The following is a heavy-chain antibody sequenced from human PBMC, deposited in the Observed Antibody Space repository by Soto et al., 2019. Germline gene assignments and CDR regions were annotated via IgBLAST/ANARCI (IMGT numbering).Heavy chain of an antibody. CDR3: AYYCSSTSCYGFDI. CDR2: ISYDGSNK. Sequence: ESVGGVVQPGRSLRLSCAASGFTFSSYGMHWVRQAPGKGLEWVAVISYDGSNKYYADSVKGRFTISRDNSKNTLYLQMNSLRAEDTAVYYCAYYCSSTSCYGFDIWGQGTMVTVSS. CDR1: GFTFSSYG. D-gene: IGHD2-2*01. V-gene: IGHV3-30*03. J-gene: IGHJ3*02.